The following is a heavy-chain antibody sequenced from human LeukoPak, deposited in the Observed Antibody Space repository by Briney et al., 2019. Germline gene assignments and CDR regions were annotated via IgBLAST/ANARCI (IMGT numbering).Heavy chain of an antibody. CDR3: ARQYDYGDHGTYYYYMDV. D-gene: IGHD4-17*01. J-gene: IGHJ6*03. CDR1: GYSFTSYW. Sequence: GESLKISCKGSGYSFTSYWIGWVRQMPGKGLEWMGIIYPGDSDTRYSPSFQGQVTISADKSISTAYLQWSGLKASDTAMYYCARQYDYGDHGTYYYYMDVWGKGTTVTVSS. V-gene: IGHV5-51*01. CDR2: IYPGDSDT.